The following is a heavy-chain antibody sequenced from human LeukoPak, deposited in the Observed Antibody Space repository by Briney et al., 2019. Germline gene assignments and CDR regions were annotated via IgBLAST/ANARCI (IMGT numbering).Heavy chain of an antibody. J-gene: IGHJ3*02. CDR1: GGSLSGYY. D-gene: IGHD2-15*01. CDR3: AREEDCSGGICYLGNAFDI. V-gene: IGHV4-34*01. Sequence: KPSETLSLTCAVYGGSLSGYYWSWIRQPPGKGLEWIGEINYSGSTNYNASLKSRVTISVDTSKNQFSLKLSSVTAADTAVYYCAREEDCSGGICYLGNAFDIWGQGTMVTVSS. CDR2: INYSGST.